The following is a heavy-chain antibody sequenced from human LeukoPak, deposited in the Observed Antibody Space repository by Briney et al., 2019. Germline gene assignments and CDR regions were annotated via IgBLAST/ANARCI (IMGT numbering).Heavy chain of an antibody. J-gene: IGHJ4*02. CDR3: ARLAAISGSDYPDD. CDR2: IFYSGNT. D-gene: IGHD1-26*01. V-gene: IGHV4-59*08. Sequence: SETLSLTCTVSGVSIRSYYWSWIRQPPGKGLEWIGYIFYSGNTIYNPCLSSRVTISADTPKNHFCLRLRSVTAAHTAVYYCARLAAISGSDYPDDWGQGTLVTVSS. CDR1: GVSIRSYY.